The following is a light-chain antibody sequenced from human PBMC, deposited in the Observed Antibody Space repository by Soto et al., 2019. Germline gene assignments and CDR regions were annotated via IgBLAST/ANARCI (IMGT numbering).Light chain of an antibody. CDR3: CSLTTSHTYV. Sequence: QSALTQPASLSGSPGQSITISCTGTTSDVGGYNYVSWYQQHPGKAPKLMIYEVSNRPSGVSNRYSGSKSGNSASLTISGLQADDEADYYCCSLTTSHTYVFGSGTKLTVL. CDR2: EVS. V-gene: IGLV2-14*01. CDR1: TSDVGGYNY. J-gene: IGLJ1*01.